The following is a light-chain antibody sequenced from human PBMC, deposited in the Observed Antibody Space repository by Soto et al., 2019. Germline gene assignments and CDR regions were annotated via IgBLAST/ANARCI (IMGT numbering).Light chain of an antibody. V-gene: IGLV2-11*01. Sequence: QSVLTQPRSVSGSPGQSVTIPCTGSSIGGFNYVSWYQQHPGKAPRVVIYDVYKRPSGAPDRFSGSKSGNTASLTISGLQADDEADYYCCTYACIYTYVFGSGTKVTVL. J-gene: IGLJ1*01. CDR2: DVY. CDR3: CTYACIYTYV. CDR1: SIGGFNY.